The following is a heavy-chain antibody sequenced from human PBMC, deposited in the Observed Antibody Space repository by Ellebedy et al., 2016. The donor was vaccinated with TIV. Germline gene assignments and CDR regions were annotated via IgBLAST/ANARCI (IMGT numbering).Heavy chain of an antibody. CDR2: INSDGSS. V-gene: IGHV3-74*01. CDR3: ARSRQEGATPPGDY. J-gene: IGHJ4*02. CDR1: GFTFSSYW. Sequence: GEPLKISCAASGFTFSSYWMHWVRQAPGKGLVWVSRINSDGSSIYADSVKGRFTISRDNAKNTLYLQMDSLRAEDTAVYYCARSRQEGATPPGDYWGQGALVTVSS. D-gene: IGHD1-26*01.